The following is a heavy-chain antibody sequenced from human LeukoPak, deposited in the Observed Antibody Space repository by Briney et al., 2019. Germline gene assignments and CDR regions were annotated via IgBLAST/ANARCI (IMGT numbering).Heavy chain of an antibody. CDR2: INYSGNT. D-gene: IGHD3-3*01. Sequence: SETLSLTCAVSNGSVSSDGYYWAWIRQPPGKGLEWIGSINYSGNTYYTPSLKSRVTISVDTSRNQFSLKVNSVTAADTAVFYCARQMPFYDYWSGHPRAYYYMDVWGKGTTVTVSS. V-gene: IGHV4-39*01. CDR3: ARQMPFYDYWSGHPRAYYYMDV. CDR1: NGSVSSDGYY. J-gene: IGHJ6*03.